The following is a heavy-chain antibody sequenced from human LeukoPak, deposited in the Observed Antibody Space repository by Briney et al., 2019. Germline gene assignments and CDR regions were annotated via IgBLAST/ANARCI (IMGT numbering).Heavy chain of an antibody. V-gene: IGHV1-18*01. J-gene: IGHJ4*02. CDR2: ISAYNGNT. CDR3: ARDRGSYYWDGFDY. CDR1: GYTFTSYG. Sequence: ASVEVSCKASGYTFTSYGISWVRQAPGQGLEWMGWISAYNGNTNYAQKLQGRVTMTTDTSTSTAYMELRSLRSDDTAVYYCARDRGSYYWDGFDYWGQGTLVTVSS. D-gene: IGHD1-26*01.